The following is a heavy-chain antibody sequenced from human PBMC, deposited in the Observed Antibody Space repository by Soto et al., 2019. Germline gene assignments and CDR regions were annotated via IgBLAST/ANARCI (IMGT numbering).Heavy chain of an antibody. V-gene: IGHV2-5*02. CDR3: VQSRCGGDCLQIYSSHSYYGLAV. CDR1: GLSLRTTGVG. CDR2: LYWDDDK. Sequence: QITLKESGPTLVKPTQTLTLTCTFSGLSLRTTGVGVGWVRQPPGKALEWLALLYWDDDKRYSPSLKSRLTITKDTSEKKVVLTMTNMDTVDTATYYCVQSRCGGDCLQIYSSHSYYGLAVWGQGTTVTVSS. J-gene: IGHJ6*02. D-gene: IGHD2-21*02.